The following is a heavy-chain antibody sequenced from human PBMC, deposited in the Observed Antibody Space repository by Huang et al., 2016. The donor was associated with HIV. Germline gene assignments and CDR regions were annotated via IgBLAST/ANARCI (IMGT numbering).Heavy chain of an antibody. CDR3: AREKAADSAWYGVYYFDY. J-gene: IGHJ4*02. CDR1: GGSFSGYY. Sequence: QVQLRQWGAGLVKPSETLSLTCAVYGGSFSGYYWTWIRQSPGKGLDWIGEINHIGKTNYKTSLKSRVTSSKDTAKNQFSLQLTSVSAADTGVYFCAREKAADSAWYGVYYFDYWGEGALVTVTS. CDR2: INHIGKT. V-gene: IGHV4-34*01. D-gene: IGHD6-19*01.